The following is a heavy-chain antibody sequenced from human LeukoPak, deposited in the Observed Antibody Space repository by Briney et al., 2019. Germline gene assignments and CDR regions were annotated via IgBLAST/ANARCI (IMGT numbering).Heavy chain of an antibody. CDR2: ISAYNGNT. D-gene: IGHD5-18*01. CDR3: ARVPGQQRVYSYDYYYYMDV. V-gene: IGHV1-18*01. Sequence: ASVKVSCKASGYTFTSYGISWVRQAPGQGLEWMGWISAYNGNTNYAQKLQGRVTMTTDTSTSTAYMELRSLRSDDTAVYYCARVPGQQRVYSYDYYYYMDVWGKGTTVTVSS. J-gene: IGHJ6*03. CDR1: GYTFTSYG.